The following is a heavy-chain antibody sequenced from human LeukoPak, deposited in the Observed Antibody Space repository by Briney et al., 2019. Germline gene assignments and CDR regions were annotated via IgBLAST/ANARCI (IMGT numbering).Heavy chain of an antibody. Sequence: ASVKVSCKASGYTFTSYYMHWVRQAPGQGLEWMGIINPSGGSTSYAQKFQGRVTMTRDTSTSTVYMELSSLRSEDTAVYYCARDPKYCSSTSCSYYYGMDVWGQGTTVTVSS. CDR3: ARDPKYCSSTSCSYYYGMDV. J-gene: IGHJ6*02. CDR1: GYTFTSYY. V-gene: IGHV1-46*01. CDR2: INPSGGST. D-gene: IGHD2-2*01.